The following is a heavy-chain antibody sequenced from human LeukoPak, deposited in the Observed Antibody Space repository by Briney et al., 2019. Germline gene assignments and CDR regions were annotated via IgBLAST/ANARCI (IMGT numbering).Heavy chain of an antibody. J-gene: IGHJ3*02. Sequence: PRGSLSLSCAASGFTFSSYSMNWVRQAPGKGLEWVSSISSSSSYIYYADSVKGRFTISRDNAKNSLYLQMNSLRADDTAVYYRARSLAAAGKGTFDIWGQGTMVTVSS. D-gene: IGHD6-13*01. CDR1: GFTFSSYS. V-gene: IGHV3-21*01. CDR2: ISSSSSYI. CDR3: ARSLAAAGKGTFDI.